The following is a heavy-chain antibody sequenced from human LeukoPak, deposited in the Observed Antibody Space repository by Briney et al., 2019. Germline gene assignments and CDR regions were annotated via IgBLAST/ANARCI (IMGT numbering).Heavy chain of an antibody. CDR1: GYTFTNFD. Sequence: ASVKVSCKASGYTFTNFDLNWVRQAPGQGLEWVGWINPNNGNADYAQRFQGRVTMTRDTAISTVYMELSSLTYEDSAVYYCARPTSRPSIYYSMDVWGKGTTVIVSS. J-gene: IGHJ6*03. D-gene: IGHD2/OR15-2a*01. CDR2: INPNNGNA. CDR3: ARPTSRPSIYYSMDV. V-gene: IGHV1-8*01.